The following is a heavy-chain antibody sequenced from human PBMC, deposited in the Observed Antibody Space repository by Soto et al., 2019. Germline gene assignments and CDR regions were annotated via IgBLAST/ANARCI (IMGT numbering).Heavy chain of an antibody. J-gene: IGHJ1*01. D-gene: IGHD6-13*01. CDR1: GFTFSSYG. CDR3: ARDLRIAAAGTAEYFQH. Sequence: QVQLVESGGGVVQPGRSLRLSCAASGFTFSSYGMHWVRQAPGKGLEWVAVIWYDGSNKYYADSVKGRFTISRDNSKNTLYLQMNSLRAEDTAVYYCARDLRIAAAGTAEYFQHWGQGTLVTVSS. CDR2: IWYDGSNK. V-gene: IGHV3-33*01.